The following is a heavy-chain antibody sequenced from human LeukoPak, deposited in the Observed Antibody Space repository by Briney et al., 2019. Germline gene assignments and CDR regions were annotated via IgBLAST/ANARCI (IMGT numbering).Heavy chain of an antibody. V-gene: IGHV1-3*01. D-gene: IGHD3-3*01. CDR1: GYTFTIYA. J-gene: IGHJ4*02. Sequence: ASVKVSCKASGYTFTIYAMHWVRQAPGQRLEWMGWINAGNGNTKYSQKFQGRVTITRDTSASTAYMELSSLRSEDTAVYYCARTVYDFWSGYSPTLDYWGQGTLVTVSS. CDR2: INAGNGNT. CDR3: ARTVYDFWSGYSPTLDY.